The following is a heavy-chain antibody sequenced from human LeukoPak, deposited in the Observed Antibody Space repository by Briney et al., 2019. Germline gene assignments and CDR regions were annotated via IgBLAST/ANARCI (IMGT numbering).Heavy chain of an antibody. J-gene: IGHJ4*02. V-gene: IGHV3-7*01. Sequence: GGSLSLSCAASGFTFSNYWMSWVRQAPGKGLEWVANIKHDGSEKYYVDSVKGRFTISRDNAKNSLYLQMNSLRAEDTAVYYCARGRSGYSSPKEWYWGQGTLVTVSS. CDR3: ARGRSGYSSPKEWY. CDR1: GFTFSNYW. D-gene: IGHD6-13*01. CDR2: IKHDGSEK.